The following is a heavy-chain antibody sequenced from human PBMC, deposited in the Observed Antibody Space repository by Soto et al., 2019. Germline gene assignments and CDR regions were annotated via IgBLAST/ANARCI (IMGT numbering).Heavy chain of an antibody. CDR2: IYHSGST. CDR3: AAKLEQQLVWFDP. Sequence: LSLTCAVSGGSISSSNRWSWVRQPPGKGLEWIGEIYHSGSTNYNPSLKSRVTISVDKSKNQFSLKLSSVTAADTAVYYCAAKLEQQLVWFDPWGQGTLVTVSS. CDR1: GGSISSSNR. J-gene: IGHJ5*02. V-gene: IGHV4-4*02. D-gene: IGHD6-13*01.